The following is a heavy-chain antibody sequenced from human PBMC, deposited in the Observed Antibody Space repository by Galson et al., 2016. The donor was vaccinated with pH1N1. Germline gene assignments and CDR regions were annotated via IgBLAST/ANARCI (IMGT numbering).Heavy chain of an antibody. CDR2: IKEDETAS. CDR1: GFTFSHYW. Sequence: SLRLSCAASGFTFSHYWMTWVRQAPGKRLEWLAFIKEDETASDYADSVKGRFTISRDTGKSTLYLQMSSLTGDDTAVYFCVRDSGWLKLDSWGQGTLVTVSS. J-gene: IGHJ4*02. V-gene: IGHV3-7*01. CDR3: VRDSGWLKLDS. D-gene: IGHD6-19*01.